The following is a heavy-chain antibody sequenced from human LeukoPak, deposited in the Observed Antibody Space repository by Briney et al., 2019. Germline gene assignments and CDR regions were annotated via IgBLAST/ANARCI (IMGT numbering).Heavy chain of an antibody. CDR2: INTSGGST. D-gene: IGHD2-15*01. CDR1: GYTFTSYY. J-gene: IGHJ6*04. Sequence: ASVKVSFKASGYTFTSYYMHWVRQAPGKGLEWMGIINTSGGSTSYAQKFQGRVTMTRDTSTSTVYMELRSLRSEDTAVYYCAREYCSGGSCYSWSNYYYYGMDVWGKGTTVTVSS. V-gene: IGHV1-46*01. CDR3: AREYCSGGSCYSWSNYYYYGMDV.